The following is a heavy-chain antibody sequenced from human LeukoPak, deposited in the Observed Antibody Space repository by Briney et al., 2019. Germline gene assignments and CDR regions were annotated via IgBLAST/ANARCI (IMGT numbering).Heavy chain of an antibody. D-gene: IGHD6-19*01. CDR1: GFTFSSYG. CDR3: AKDRGTSVWYLDY. CDR2: ISNDGSNE. J-gene: IGHJ4*02. V-gene: IGHV3-30*18. Sequence: PGRSLRLSCAASGFTFSSYGMHWVRQAPGKGLEWVAVISNDGSNEYYAVSVKGRFTISRDNSKNTLNLQMNSLRAEDTAVYYCAKDRGTSVWYLDYWGQGTLVTVSS.